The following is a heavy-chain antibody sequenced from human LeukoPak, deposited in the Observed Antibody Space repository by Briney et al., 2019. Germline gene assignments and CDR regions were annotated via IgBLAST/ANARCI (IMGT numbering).Heavy chain of an antibody. J-gene: IGHJ4*02. Sequence: HPGGSLRLSCAASGFTVSSNYMNWVRQAPGKGLEWVSVIYSGGSTYYADSVKGRFTISRDNSKNTLYLQMNSLRAEDTAVYYCAREAVTRNYFDYWGQGTLVTVSS. CDR3: AREAVTRNYFDY. CDR1: GFTVSSNY. V-gene: IGHV3-53*01. CDR2: IYSGGST. D-gene: IGHD4-17*01.